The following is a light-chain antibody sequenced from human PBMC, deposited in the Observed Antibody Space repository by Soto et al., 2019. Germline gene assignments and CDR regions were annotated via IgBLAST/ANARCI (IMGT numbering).Light chain of an antibody. CDR3: AAWDDSLKNWV. CDR1: SSNIGSNT. CDR2: SNN. Sequence: QSVLTQPPSASGTPGQRVTISCSGSSSNIGSNTVNWYQQLPGTAPKLLIYSNNQRPSGVPDRFSGSKSGTSASLAISGRQTEDEADYYCAAWDDSLKNWVFGGGTKLTVL. J-gene: IGLJ3*02. V-gene: IGLV1-44*01.